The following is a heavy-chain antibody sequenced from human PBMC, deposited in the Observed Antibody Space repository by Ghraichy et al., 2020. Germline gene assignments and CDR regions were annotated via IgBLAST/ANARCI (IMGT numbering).Heavy chain of an antibody. Sequence: ESLNISCTVSGGSISSSSYYWGWIRQPPGKGLEWIGSIYYSGSTYYNPSLKSRVTISVDTSKNQFSLKLSSVTAADTAVYYCALLAYCGGDCYDAFDIWGQGTMVTVSS. D-gene: IGHD2-21*01. CDR3: ALLAYCGGDCYDAFDI. V-gene: IGHV4-39*01. J-gene: IGHJ3*02. CDR2: IYYSGST. CDR1: GGSISSSSYY.